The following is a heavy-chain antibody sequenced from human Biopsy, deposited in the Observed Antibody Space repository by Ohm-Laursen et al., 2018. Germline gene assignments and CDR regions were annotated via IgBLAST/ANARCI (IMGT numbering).Heavy chain of an antibody. CDR3: ATKLTGYFHH. D-gene: IGHD3-9*01. CDR1: GGTFSNYG. CDR2: NIPILGTG. V-gene: IGHV1-69*06. J-gene: IGHJ1*01. Sequence: SVKVSCKAPGGTFSNYGVNWVRQAPGQGLEWLGGNIPILGTGNYAQKFQDRVTVAADTSTSTATVELRSLRSDDTAVYYCATKLTGYFHHWGQGILVIVSS.